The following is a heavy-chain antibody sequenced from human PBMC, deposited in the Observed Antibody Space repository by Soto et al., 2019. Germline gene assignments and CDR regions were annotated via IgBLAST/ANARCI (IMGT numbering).Heavy chain of an antibody. V-gene: IGHV3-9*01. Sequence: EVQLVESGGGLVQPGRSLRLSCAASGFIFDDYAMHWVRQAPGKGLEWVAGISWNSGSIGYADSVKGRFTISRDNAKNSLYLQMNSLRAEDKALYYCANDLYYYYMDVWGKRNTVTVSS. J-gene: IGHJ6*03. CDR2: ISWNSGSI. CDR3: ANDLYYYYMDV. CDR1: GFIFDDYA.